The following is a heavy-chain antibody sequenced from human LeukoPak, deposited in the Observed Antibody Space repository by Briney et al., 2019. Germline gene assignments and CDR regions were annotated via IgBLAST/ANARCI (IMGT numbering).Heavy chain of an antibody. J-gene: IGHJ4*02. Sequence: GGSLRLSCAASGFTFSSYGMSWVRQAPGKGLEWVSAISGSGGSTYYADSVKGRFTISRDNSKNTLYLQMNSLRAEDTAVYYCAKGRYSGSYTSDYWGQGTLVTVSS. V-gene: IGHV3-23*01. CDR3: AKGRYSGSYTSDY. CDR2: ISGSGGST. D-gene: IGHD1-26*01. CDR1: GFTFSSYG.